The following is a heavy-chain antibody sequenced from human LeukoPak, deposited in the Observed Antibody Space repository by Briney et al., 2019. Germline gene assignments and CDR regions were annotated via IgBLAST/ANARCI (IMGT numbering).Heavy chain of an antibody. D-gene: IGHD3-10*02. CDR1: GFTFSSYG. V-gene: IGHV3-30*18. CDR3: ANQKVGDLGSGSYSLYYYYGMDV. Sequence: GRSLRLSCAASGFTFSSYGKHWVRQAPGKGLEWVAVISYDGSNKYYADSVKGRFTISRDNSKNTLYLQMNSLRAEDTAVYYCANQKVGDLGSGSYSLYYYYGMDVWGQGTTVTVSS. CDR2: ISYDGSNK. J-gene: IGHJ6*02.